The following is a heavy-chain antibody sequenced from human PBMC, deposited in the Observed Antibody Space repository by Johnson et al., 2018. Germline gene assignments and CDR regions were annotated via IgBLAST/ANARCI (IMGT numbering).Heavy chain of an antibody. J-gene: IGHJ1*01. D-gene: IGHD6-19*01. Sequence: QVQLVQSGGGVVQPGRSLRLSCAASGFTFSSYGMHWVRQAPGTGLEWVAVISCDGSNKDYADSVKGRFTISRDHSKNTLYPQMNSLRAEDTAVYYCVKGGQWLDAGVQHWGQGTLVTVSS. CDR2: ISCDGSNK. CDR1: GFTFSSYG. CDR3: VKGGQWLDAGVQH. V-gene: IGHV3-30*18.